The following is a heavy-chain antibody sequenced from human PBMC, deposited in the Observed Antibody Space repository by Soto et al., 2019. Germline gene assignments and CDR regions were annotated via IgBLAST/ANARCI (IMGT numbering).Heavy chain of an antibody. D-gene: IGHD4-17*01. J-gene: IGHJ4*02. Sequence: QVQLQQSGPGLVKPSETLSLNCGVCDGAMRSYYWTWIRQAPGKGLEWLGCISYTGSTIYNPSLKSRVNMSVDTSNKQFSLRLNSVTAADTAVYYCARDRDYGDYDSWGQGTLVTVSS. CDR3: ARDRDYGDYDS. CDR2: ISYTGST. V-gene: IGHV4-59*01. CDR1: DGAMRSYY.